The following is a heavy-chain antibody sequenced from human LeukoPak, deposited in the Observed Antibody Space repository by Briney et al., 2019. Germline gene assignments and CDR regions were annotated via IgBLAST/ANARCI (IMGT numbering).Heavy chain of an antibody. CDR1: GGPISIYY. V-gene: IGHV4-59*01. CDR2: IYYSGST. D-gene: IGHD1-26*01. Sequence: KTSETLSLTCTVSGGPISIYYWSWIRQPPGKGRGWNGYIYYSGSTNYNTSLKSRVTISVATSKNQFSLKLSSVTAADTAVYYCARDPSGSYYLSGAFDIWGQGTMVTVSS. CDR3: ARDPSGSYYLSGAFDI. J-gene: IGHJ3*02.